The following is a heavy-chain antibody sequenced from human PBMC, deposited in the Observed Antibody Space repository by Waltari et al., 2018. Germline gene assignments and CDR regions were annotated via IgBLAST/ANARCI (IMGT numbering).Heavy chain of an antibody. CDR1: GFTFSDHY. CDR2: AKNKANSYTT. Sequence: EVQLVESGGGLVQPGGSLRLSCAASGFTFSDHYMDWGRQAAGKGLEWVDRAKNKANSYTTRYAASVKGRFMVSRDDSKNSLYLQLNSLRPDDPAVYYCARLTLHRGGHYYFDRWGQATLVTVSS. V-gene: IGHV3-72*01. D-gene: IGHD1-20*01. CDR3: ARLTLHRGGHYYFDR. J-gene: IGHJ4*02.